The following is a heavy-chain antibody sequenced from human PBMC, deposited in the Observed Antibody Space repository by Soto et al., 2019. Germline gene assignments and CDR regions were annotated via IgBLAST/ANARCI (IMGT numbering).Heavy chain of an antibody. Sequence: QVQLLESGGGVVQPGRSLRLSCAASGFTFSSYAMHWFRQAPGKGLERVAVISYDGSNKYYADSLKGRFTISRDNSEKTLYLEMNSLRAEDTAVYYCAREGSRYSNRYYYGMDVWGQGTTVTVSS. D-gene: IGHD4-4*01. V-gene: IGHV3-30*14. CDR3: AREGSRYSNRYYYGMDV. J-gene: IGHJ6*02. CDR1: GFTFSSYA. CDR2: ISYDGSNK.